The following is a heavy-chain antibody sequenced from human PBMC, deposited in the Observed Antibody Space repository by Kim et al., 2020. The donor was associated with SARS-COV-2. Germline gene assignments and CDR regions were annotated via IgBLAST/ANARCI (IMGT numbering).Heavy chain of an antibody. D-gene: IGHD5-18*01. Sequence: GGSLRLSCAASGFTFSSYGMHWVRQAPGKGLEWVAVIWYDGSNKYYADSVKGRFTISRDKSKNTLYLQMNSLRAEDTAVYYCAKDVRGYSYGPRVGMDVWGQGTTVTVSS. J-gene: IGHJ6*02. CDR2: IWYDGSNK. CDR1: GFTFSSYG. V-gene: IGHV3-33*03. CDR3: AKDVRGYSYGPRVGMDV.